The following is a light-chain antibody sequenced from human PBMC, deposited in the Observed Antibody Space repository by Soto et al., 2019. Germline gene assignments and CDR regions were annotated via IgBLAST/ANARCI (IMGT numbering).Light chain of an antibody. CDR3: QQHSNWPLT. Sequence: EIVMTQSPATLSVSPGERATLSCRASQSISSNLAWYQQKPGQAPRLLMFRTSSRATGFPARFSGSGSGTEFNLTISSLQSEDFGVYYCQQHSNWPLTFGGGTKVEIK. V-gene: IGKV3-15*01. CDR1: QSISSN. J-gene: IGKJ4*01. CDR2: RTS.